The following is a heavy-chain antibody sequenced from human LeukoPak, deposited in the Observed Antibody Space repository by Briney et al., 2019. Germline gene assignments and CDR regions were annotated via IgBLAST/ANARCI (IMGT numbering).Heavy chain of an antibody. D-gene: IGHD3-22*01. Sequence: AGGSLRLSCAASGFTFDDYAMHWVRQAPGKGLEWVSGISWNSGSIGYADSVKGRFTISRDNAKNSLYLQMHSLRAEDTALYYCAKAGYYDSSGLQSPFDYWGQGTLVTVSS. J-gene: IGHJ4*02. CDR3: AKAGYYDSSGLQSPFDY. CDR2: ISWNSGSI. CDR1: GFTFDDYA. V-gene: IGHV3-9*01.